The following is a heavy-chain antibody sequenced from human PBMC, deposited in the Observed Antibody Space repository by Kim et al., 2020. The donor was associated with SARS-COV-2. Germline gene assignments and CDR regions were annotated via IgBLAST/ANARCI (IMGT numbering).Heavy chain of an antibody. CDR3: ARGGVTGRLLDY. CDR2: LNNGGTPS. CDR1: GVSFTTYW. J-gene: IGHJ4*02. D-gene: IGHD2-21*02. V-gene: IGHV3-74*01. Sequence: GGSLRLSCTASGVSFTTYWMHWVRQVPGKGLEWVSLLNNGGTPSNYADFVKGRFAISRDNLKATLYLRMTSLRGEDTGVYFCARGGVTGRLLDYWGQGTLVTVSS.